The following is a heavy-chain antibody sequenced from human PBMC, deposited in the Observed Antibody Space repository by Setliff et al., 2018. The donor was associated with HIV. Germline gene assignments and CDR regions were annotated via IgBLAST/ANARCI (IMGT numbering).Heavy chain of an antibody. Sequence: GGSLRLSCAASGFTFSSYWMHWVRQASGKGLEWVSGISWRNIGRIGYADSVKGRFTISRDNAMNTAYLQMNSLRGEDTALYYCSLGYCSGGSCYSDPEVAFDIWGQGTMVTVSS. V-gene: IGHV3-9*01. CDR1: GFTFSSYW. CDR3: SLGYCSGGSCYSDPEVAFDI. D-gene: IGHD2-15*01. CDR2: ISWRNIGRI. J-gene: IGHJ3*02.